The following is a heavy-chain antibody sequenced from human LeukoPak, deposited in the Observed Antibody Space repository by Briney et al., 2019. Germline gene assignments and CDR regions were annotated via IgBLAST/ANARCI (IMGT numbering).Heavy chain of an antibody. CDR1: GFTFSSYA. D-gene: IGHD3-3*01. CDR2: ISGSGGST. J-gene: IGHJ4*02. CDR3: AKVDYDFWSGYLGGPDY. Sequence: GGSLRLSCAASGFTFSSYAMSWVRQAPGKGLEWVSAISGSGGSTYYADSVKGRFTISRDNSKNTLYLQMNSLRAEDTAVYYCAKVDYDFWSGYLGGPDYWGQGTLITVSS. V-gene: IGHV3-23*01.